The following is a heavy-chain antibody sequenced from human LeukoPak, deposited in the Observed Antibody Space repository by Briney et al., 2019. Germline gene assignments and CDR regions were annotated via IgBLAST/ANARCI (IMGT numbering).Heavy chain of an antibody. V-gene: IGHV4-30-4*01. Sequence: SETLSLTCTVSGGSISSGDYYWSWVRQPPGRGLEWIGYIYYSGSTYYNPSLKSPFTISVDTSKNQFSLKLSSVTAADTAVYYCARVRYGVLWGQGTLVTVSS. CDR3: ARVRYGVL. CDR1: GGSISSGDYY. D-gene: IGHD4-17*01. J-gene: IGHJ4*02. CDR2: IYYSGST.